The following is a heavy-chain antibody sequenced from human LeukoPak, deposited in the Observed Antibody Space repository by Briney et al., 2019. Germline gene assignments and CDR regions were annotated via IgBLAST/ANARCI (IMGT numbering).Heavy chain of an antibody. CDR2: IYHSGST. CDR3: ARDPSEGCSSTSCYSGY. J-gene: IGHJ4*02. CDR1: GYSISSGYY. D-gene: IGHD2-2*02. V-gene: IGHV4-38-2*02. Sequence: SETLSLTCTVSGYSISSGYYWGWIRQPPGKGLEWIGHIYHSGSTYYNPSLKSRVTISVDTSKNQFSLKLSSVTAADTAVYYCARDPSEGCSSTSCYSGYWGQGTLVTVSS.